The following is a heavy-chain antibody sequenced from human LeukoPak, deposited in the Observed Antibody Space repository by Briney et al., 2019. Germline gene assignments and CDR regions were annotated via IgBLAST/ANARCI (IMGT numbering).Heavy chain of an antibody. J-gene: IGHJ4*02. D-gene: IGHD3-22*01. V-gene: IGHV4-4*07. CDR1: GGSISSYY. Sequence: PSETLSLTCTVSGGSISSYYWSWIRQPAGKGLEWIGRIYTSGSTNYNPSLKSRVTMSVDTSKNQFSLKLSSVTAADTAVYYCARGRDLYDSTGYAYWGQGTLVTVSS. CDR3: ARGRDLYDSTGYAY. CDR2: IYTSGST.